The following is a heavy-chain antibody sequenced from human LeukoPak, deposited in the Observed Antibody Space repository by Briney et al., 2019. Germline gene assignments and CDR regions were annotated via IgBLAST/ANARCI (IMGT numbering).Heavy chain of an antibody. CDR1: GFSFSSYG. CDR2: ISFDGSNK. V-gene: IGHV3-30*18. J-gene: IGHJ6*02. CDR3: AKAVSMVTVSDYYYGMDV. D-gene: IGHD5-18*01. Sequence: SRILSCAVSGFSFSSYGMHWVSQVPDKGLGWEAVISFDGSNKYYADNVKGRFTISRDNSKNTLYLQMNSVRAEDTAVYYCAKAVSMVTVSDYYYGMDVWGQGTTVTVSS.